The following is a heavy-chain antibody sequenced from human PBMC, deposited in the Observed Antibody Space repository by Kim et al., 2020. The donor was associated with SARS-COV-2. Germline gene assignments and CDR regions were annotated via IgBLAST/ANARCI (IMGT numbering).Heavy chain of an antibody. Sequence: GGSLRLSCAASGFTFSSYEMNWVRQAPGKGLEWVSYISSSGSTIYYADSVKGRFTISRDNAKNSLYLQMNSLRAEDTAVYYCARIAIIVVVIDAFDICGQGTPFTVSS. D-gene: IGHD3-22*01. CDR3: ARIAIIVVVIDAFDI. J-gene: IGHJ3*02. V-gene: IGHV3-48*03. CDR1: GFTFSSYE. CDR2: ISSSGSTI.